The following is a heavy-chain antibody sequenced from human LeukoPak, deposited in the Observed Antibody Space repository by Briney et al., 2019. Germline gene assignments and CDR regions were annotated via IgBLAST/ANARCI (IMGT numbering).Heavy chain of an antibody. CDR1: GFTFSSYA. J-gene: IGHJ4*02. D-gene: IGHD3-10*01. Sequence: GGSLRLSCAASGFTFSSYAMSWVRQAPGKGLEWVSAISGSGGSTYYADSVKGRFTISRDNSKNTLYLQMNSLKTEDTAVYYCTRRFRGSETGFDYWGQGTLVTVSS. V-gene: IGHV3-23*01. CDR2: ISGSGGST. CDR3: TRRFRGSETGFDY.